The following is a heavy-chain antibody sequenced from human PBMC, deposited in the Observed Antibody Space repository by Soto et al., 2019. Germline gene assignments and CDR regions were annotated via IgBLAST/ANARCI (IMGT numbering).Heavy chain of an antibody. V-gene: IGHV3-7*01. CDR2: IKQDGSEK. Sequence: GGSLRLSCAASGFTFSSYWMSWVRQAPGKGLEWVANIKQDGSEKYYVDSVKGRFTISRDNAKNSLYLQMNSLRAEDTAVYYCASGTKLVAADYFDYWGQGTLVTVSS. D-gene: IGHD2-15*01. J-gene: IGHJ4*02. CDR1: GFTFSSYW. CDR3: ASGTKLVAADYFDY.